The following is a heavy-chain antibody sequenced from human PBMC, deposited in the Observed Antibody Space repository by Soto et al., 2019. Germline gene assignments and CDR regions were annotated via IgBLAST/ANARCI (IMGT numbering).Heavy chain of an antibody. D-gene: IGHD5-18*01. CDR3: ARGGTGYSYGSYYYYGMDV. CDR1: GYSFTSYW. CDR2: IYPGDSDT. J-gene: IGHJ6*01. Sequence: GESLKISCKGSGYSFTSYWIGWVRQMPGKGLEWMGIIYPGDSDTRYSPSFQGQVTISADKSISTAYLQWSSLKASDTAMYYCARGGTGYSYGSYYYYGMDVWGQGTTVTVYS. V-gene: IGHV5-51*01.